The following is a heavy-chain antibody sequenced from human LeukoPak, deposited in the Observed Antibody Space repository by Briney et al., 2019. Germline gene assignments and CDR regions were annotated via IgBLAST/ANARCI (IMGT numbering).Heavy chain of an antibody. CDR1: GFTFSRYS. D-gene: IGHD3-22*01. J-gene: IGHJ5*02. CDR2: IKQDGSEK. Sequence: GGSLWLSCAASGFTFSRYSMNWVRQAPGKGLEWVANIKQDGSEKYYVDSVKGRFTISRDNAKNSLYLQMNSLRAEDTAVYYCARIHFTYYYDSSGYPSNWFDPWGQGTLVTVSS. V-gene: IGHV3-7*01. CDR3: ARIHFTYYYDSSGYPSNWFDP.